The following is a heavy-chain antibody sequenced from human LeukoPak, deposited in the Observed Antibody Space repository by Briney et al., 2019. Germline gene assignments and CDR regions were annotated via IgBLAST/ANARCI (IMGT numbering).Heavy chain of an antibody. CDR2: INSVGSFT. CDR1: GFTFSSYA. J-gene: IGHJ4*02. V-gene: IGHV3-74*01. CDR3: ARGTTAAPGMDY. Sequence: GGSLRLSCAASGFTFSSYAMSWVRQAPGKGLVWVSKINSVGSFTKYAGSVKGRFTISRDNAKNTLYLQMNSLRAEDAAVYHCARGTTAAPGMDYWGQGALVTVSA. D-gene: IGHD6-13*01.